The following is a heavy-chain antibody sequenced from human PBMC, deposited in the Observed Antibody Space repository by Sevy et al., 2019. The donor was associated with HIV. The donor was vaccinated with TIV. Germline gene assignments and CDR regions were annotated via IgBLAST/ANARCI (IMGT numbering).Heavy chain of an antibody. D-gene: IGHD2-2*01. CDR3: ARGSPMSGIVVVPAARIFMDV. CDR2: INHSGST. CDR1: GGSFSGYY. Sequence: SETLSLTCAVYGGSFSGYYWSWIRQPPGKGLEWIGEINHSGSTNYNPSLKSRVTISVDTSKNQFSLKLGSVTAADTAVYYCARGSPMSGIVVVPAARIFMDVWGQGTTVTVSS. V-gene: IGHV4-34*01. J-gene: IGHJ6*02.